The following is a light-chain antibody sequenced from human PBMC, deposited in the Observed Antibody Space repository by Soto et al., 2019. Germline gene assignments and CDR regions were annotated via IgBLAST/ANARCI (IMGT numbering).Light chain of an antibody. CDR2: DVS. CDR1: SSDIGGYNS. V-gene: IGLV2-8*01. CDR3: SSYTDRNNLV. Sequence: QSALTQSPSASGSPGQSVTISCTGTSSDIGGYNSVSWYQQHPGKAPKVMIYDVSKRPSGVPDRFSGSKSGNTASLTASALQAEDEADYYCSSYTDRNNLVFGTGTKLTVL. J-gene: IGLJ1*01.